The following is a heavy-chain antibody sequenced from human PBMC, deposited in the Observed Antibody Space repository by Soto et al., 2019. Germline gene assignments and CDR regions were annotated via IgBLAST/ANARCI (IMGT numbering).Heavy chain of an antibody. V-gene: IGHV4-34*01. CDR2: INHSGST. CDR1: GGSFSGYY. Sequence: SETLSLTCAVYGGSFSGYYWSWIRQPPGKGLKWIGEINHSGSTNYNPSLKSRVTISVDTSKNQFSLKLSSVTAADTAVYYCARGGTYYDFWSGPYYYYGMDVWGQGTTVTVSS. D-gene: IGHD3-3*01. CDR3: ARGGTYYDFWSGPYYYYGMDV. J-gene: IGHJ6*02.